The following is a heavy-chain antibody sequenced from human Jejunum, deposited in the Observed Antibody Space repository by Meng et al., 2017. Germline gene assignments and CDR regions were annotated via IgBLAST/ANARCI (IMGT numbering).Heavy chain of an antibody. CDR2: ISASGST. J-gene: IGHJ4*02. V-gene: IGHV4-61*09. Sequence: SETLSLTCTVSSGSISGGSLYWSWIRQPAGKGLEWIGHISASGSTTYNPSLKSRVTISVDTSKTQFSLRLSSVTAADTAVYYCARANYYDSSGCYYDYWGQEMLVTVSS. D-gene: IGHD3-22*01. CDR3: ARANYYDSSGCYYDY. CDR1: SGSISGGSLY.